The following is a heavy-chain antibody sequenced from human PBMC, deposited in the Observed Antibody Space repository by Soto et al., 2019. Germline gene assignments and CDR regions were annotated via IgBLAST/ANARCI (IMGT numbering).Heavy chain of an antibody. Sequence: PGGSLRLSCAASGFAFSSYAMRWVRQAPGKGLEWVSAISGSGGSTYYADSVKGRFTISRDNSKNTLYLQMNSLRAEDTAVYYCARRGSGIYYDYWGQGTLVTVSS. CDR2: ISGSGGST. D-gene: IGHD1-26*01. CDR1: GFAFSSYA. CDR3: ARRGSGIYYDY. J-gene: IGHJ4*02. V-gene: IGHV3-23*01.